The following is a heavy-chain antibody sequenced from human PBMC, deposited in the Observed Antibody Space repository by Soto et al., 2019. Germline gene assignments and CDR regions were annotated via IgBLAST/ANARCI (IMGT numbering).Heavy chain of an antibody. Sequence: GGSLRLSCAASGFTFSGSAMHWVRQASGKGLEWVGRIRSKANSYATAYAASVKGRFTISRDDSKNTAYLQMNSLKTEDTAVYYCTSHSTTVITVDYWGQGTLVTVSS. V-gene: IGHV3-73*01. CDR3: TSHSTTVITVDY. CDR1: GFTFSGSA. CDR2: IRSKANSYAT. D-gene: IGHD4-17*01. J-gene: IGHJ4*02.